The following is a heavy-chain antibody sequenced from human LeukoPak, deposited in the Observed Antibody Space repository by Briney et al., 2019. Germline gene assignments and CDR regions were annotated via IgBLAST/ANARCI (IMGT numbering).Heavy chain of an antibody. CDR3: ARDHRRYSSSWLLNWFDP. V-gene: IGHV1-2*02. CDR2: INPNSGGT. Sequence: ASVKVSCKASGYTFTGYYMHWVRQAPGQGLEWMGWINPNSGGTNYAQKFQGRVTMTRDTSISTAYMELRSLRSDDTAVYYCARDHRRYSSSWLLNWFDPWGQGTLVTVSS. CDR1: GYTFTGYY. J-gene: IGHJ5*02. D-gene: IGHD6-13*01.